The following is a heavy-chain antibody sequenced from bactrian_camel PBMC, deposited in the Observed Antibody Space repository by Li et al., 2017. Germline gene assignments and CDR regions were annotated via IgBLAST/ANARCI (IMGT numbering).Heavy chain of an antibody. CDR2: IDVGSDTT. Sequence: GGSVQPGGSLRLACAASGFSISVTCVGWFRQAPGKEREGVAAIDVGSDTTFYAHSVKGRFTISRDNAKDTVYLQLKGVKTEDTATYYCATGRDVVQLLRGMTDRGPGTQVTVS. D-gene: IGHD3*01. J-gene: IGHJ4*01. CDR1: GFSISVTC. V-gene: IGHV3S25*01.